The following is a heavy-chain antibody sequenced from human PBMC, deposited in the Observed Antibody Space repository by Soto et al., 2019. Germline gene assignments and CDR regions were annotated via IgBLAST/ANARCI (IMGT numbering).Heavy chain of an antibody. CDR3: LLNYYDNSVYYPYYFDY. D-gene: IGHD3-22*01. J-gene: IGHJ4*02. Sequence: GGSLRLSCAASGFTFRNAWMSWVRQAPGRGLEWVGRIKSKADGGTTDYAAPVQGRFSISRDDSKNTLYLQMNSLKTEDTAVYYCLLNYYDNSVYYPYYFDYWGQGTLVTVSS. V-gene: IGHV3-15*01. CDR2: IKSKADGGTT. CDR1: GFTFRNAW.